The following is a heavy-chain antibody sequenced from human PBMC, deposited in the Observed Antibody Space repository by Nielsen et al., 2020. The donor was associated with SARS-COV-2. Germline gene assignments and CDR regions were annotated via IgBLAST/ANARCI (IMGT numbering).Heavy chain of an antibody. Sequence: SVKVSCKASGGTFSSYAISWVRQAPGQGLEWMGGIIPIFGTANYAQKFQGRVTITADESTSTAYMELSSLRSEDTAVYYCARDLVAARDYYYHGMDVWGQGTTVTVSS. V-gene: IGHV1-69*13. CDR1: GGTFSSYA. J-gene: IGHJ6*02. CDR3: ARDLVAARDYYYHGMDV. CDR2: IIPIFGTA. D-gene: IGHD2-15*01.